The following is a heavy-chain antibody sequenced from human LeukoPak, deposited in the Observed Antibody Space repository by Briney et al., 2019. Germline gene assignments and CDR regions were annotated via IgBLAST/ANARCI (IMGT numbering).Heavy chain of an antibody. CDR2: IKQDGSEK. Sequence: GGSLRLSCAASSSTFSSYWMSWVRQAPGKGLEWVANIKQDGSEKSFVGSVKGRFTISRDNAKNSLFLHMNSLRAEDTAVYYCARVGLYYYGSGSFPNWFDPWGQGTLVTVSS. CDR3: ARVGLYYYGSGSFPNWFDP. J-gene: IGHJ5*02. CDR1: SSTFSSYW. V-gene: IGHV3-7*01. D-gene: IGHD3-10*01.